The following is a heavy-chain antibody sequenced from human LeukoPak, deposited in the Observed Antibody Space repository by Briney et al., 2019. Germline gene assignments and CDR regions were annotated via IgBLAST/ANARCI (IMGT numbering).Heavy chain of an antibody. V-gene: IGHV3-72*01. D-gene: IGHD1-26*01. CDR2: TRNKANSYTT. Sequence: GGSLRLSCAASGFTFSSYWMSWVRQAPGKGLEWVGRTRNKANSYTTEYAASVKGRFTISRDDSKNSLYLQMNSLKTEDTAVYYCARGPPGISYPLDYWGQGTLVTVSS. CDR1: GFTFSSYW. CDR3: ARGPPGISYPLDY. J-gene: IGHJ4*02.